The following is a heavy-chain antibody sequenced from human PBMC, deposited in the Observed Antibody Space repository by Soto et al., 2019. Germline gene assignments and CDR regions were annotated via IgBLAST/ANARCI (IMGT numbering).Heavy chain of an antibody. CDR3: ATGPDGSGAH. D-gene: IGHD3-10*01. CDR1: GFTFSNYG. CDR2: ISYDGSTK. Sequence: GGSLRLSCAASGFTFSNYGMHWVRQAPGKGLEWVALISYDGSTKLYADSFKGRFAISRDDPQNSLFLQMDSLRSEDTAVYYCATGPDGSGAHWGQGTPVTVSS. J-gene: IGHJ4*02. V-gene: IGHV3-30*03.